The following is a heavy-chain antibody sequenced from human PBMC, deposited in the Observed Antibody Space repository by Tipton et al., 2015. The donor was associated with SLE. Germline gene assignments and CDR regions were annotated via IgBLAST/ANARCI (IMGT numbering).Heavy chain of an antibody. D-gene: IGHD6-6*01. Sequence: TLSLTCTVSGGSISSSSYYWGWIRQPPGKGLEWIGSIYYSGITYYNPSLKSRVTISVDTSKNQFSLKLSSVTAADTAMYYCAKAGSSLRLYYYGMDVWGQGTTVTVSS. CDR3: AKAGSSLRLYYYGMDV. V-gene: IGHV4-39*01. CDR1: GGSISSSSYY. J-gene: IGHJ6*02. CDR2: IYYSGIT.